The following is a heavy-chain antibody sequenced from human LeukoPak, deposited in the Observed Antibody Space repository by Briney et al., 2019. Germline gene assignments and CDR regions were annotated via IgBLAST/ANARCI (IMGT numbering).Heavy chain of an antibody. Sequence: KPGGSLRLSCAASGFIFDDYAMYWVRQAPGKGLEWVSGISWNSGSIGYADSVKGRFTISRDNSKSTLHLQMNGLRAEDTAVYYCARDPLDISRWTNAFDIWGQGTTVIVS. D-gene: IGHD5-12*01. J-gene: IGHJ3*02. CDR2: ISWNSGSI. CDR1: GFIFDDYA. CDR3: ARDPLDISRWTNAFDI. V-gene: IGHV3-9*01.